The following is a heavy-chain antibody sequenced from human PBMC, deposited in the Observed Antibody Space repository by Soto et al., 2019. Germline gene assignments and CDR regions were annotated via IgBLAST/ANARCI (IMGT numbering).Heavy chain of an antibody. V-gene: IGHV1-69*13. Sequence: SVKVSCKASGGTFSSYAISRVRQAPGQGLEWMGGIIPIFGTANYAQKFQGRVTITADESTSTAYMELSSLRSEDTAVYYCARRAGNSGAFDIWGQGTMVTVSS. D-gene: IGHD6-19*01. CDR1: GGTFSSYA. J-gene: IGHJ3*02. CDR2: IIPIFGTA. CDR3: ARRAGNSGAFDI.